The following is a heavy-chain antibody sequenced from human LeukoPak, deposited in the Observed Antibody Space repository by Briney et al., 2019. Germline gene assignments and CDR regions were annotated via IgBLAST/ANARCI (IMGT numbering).Heavy chain of an antibody. CDR1: TGSVNSGVYY. J-gene: IGHJ4*02. Sequence: SETLSLTCSVSTGSVNSGVYYWGWVRQPPGRGLEWIGRIHSSGNSYCNPSLKSRVTLSVDTSKNQFSLKLSSVTAADRAVYYCAKHEGSYYDKSGYTLDFWGLGTLVTVSS. CDR3: AKHEGSYYDKSGYTLDF. D-gene: IGHD3-22*01. V-gene: IGHV4-39*01. CDR2: IHSSGNS.